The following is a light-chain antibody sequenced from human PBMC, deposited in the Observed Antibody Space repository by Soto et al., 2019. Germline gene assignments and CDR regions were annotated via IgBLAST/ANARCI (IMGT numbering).Light chain of an antibody. CDR1: SSDVGGYNY. CDR2: EVS. J-gene: IGLJ1*01. V-gene: IGLV2-8*01. CDR3: NSYAGDIIRFV. Sequence: QSVLTQPPSASGSPGQSVAISCTGTSSDVGGYNYVSWYQQHPGKAPKLMIYEVSNRPSGVSNRFSGPKSGNTASLTISGLQADDEADYYCNSYAGDIIRFVFGTGTKVTVL.